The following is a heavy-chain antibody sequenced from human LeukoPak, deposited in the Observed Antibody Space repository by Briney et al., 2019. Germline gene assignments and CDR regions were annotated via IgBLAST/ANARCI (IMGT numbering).Heavy chain of an antibody. Sequence: PGGSLRLSCAASGFTFSGYMHWVRQAPGKGLEWVTFIRYDGNNKYYADSVKGRFTISIDNSKNTLDLQRNSLRADDTAVYYCAKGSGYYVDYWGQGTLVSVSS. CDR1: GFTFSGY. CDR2: IRYDGNNK. D-gene: IGHD6-19*01. V-gene: IGHV3-30*02. CDR3: AKGSGYYVDY. J-gene: IGHJ4*02.